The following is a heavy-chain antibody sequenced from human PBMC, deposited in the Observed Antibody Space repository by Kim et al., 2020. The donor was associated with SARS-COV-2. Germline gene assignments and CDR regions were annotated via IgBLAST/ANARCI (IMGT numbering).Heavy chain of an antibody. J-gene: IGHJ3*02. CDR2: IRSKAYGGTT. Sequence: GGSLRLSCTASGFTFGDYAMNWFRQAPGKGLEWVGFIRSKAYGGTTEYAASVKGRFSFSRDDSKSIAYLQMNSLKTEDTAVYYCTRDPPYNWSDLWGNAFDIWGQGTMVTVSS. D-gene: IGHD1-20*01. V-gene: IGHV3-49*03. CDR3: TRDPPYNWSDLWGNAFDI. CDR1: GFTFGDYA.